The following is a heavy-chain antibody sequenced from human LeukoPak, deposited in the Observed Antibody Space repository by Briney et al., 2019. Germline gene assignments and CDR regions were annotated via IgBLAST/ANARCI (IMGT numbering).Heavy chain of an antibody. J-gene: IGHJ4*02. CDR2: KSKTDGETT. CDR1: GLTFNVAW. D-gene: IGHD3-16*01. CDR3: ITDPSYETNN. V-gene: IGHV3-15*01. Sequence: PGGSLRLSCAVSGLTFNVAWMSWVRQAPGKGLEWIGRKSKTDGETTDYAAPVRGRFSISRDDSKDTLYLQINSLKTEDTAVYYCITDPSYETNNWGQGTLVTVSS.